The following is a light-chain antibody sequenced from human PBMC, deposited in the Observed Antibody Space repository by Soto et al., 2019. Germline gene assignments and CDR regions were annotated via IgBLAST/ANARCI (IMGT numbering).Light chain of an antibody. CDR2: SAS. CDR1: QSVTNN. J-gene: IGKJ1*01. V-gene: IGKV3-15*01. CDR3: QQYDYWWT. Sequence: VVMTQSPATLSVSPGERATLSCRASQSVTNNLAWYHQRPGQAPRLLMYSASARATGVPARFSSSGSGTEFTLTISSLQSEDFGVYYCQQYDYWWTFGQGTKVEI.